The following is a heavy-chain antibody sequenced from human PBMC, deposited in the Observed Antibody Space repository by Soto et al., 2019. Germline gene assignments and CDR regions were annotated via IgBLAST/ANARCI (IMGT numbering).Heavy chain of an antibody. CDR2: IYYSGST. D-gene: IGHD6-13*01. V-gene: IGHV4-59*08. CDR1: GGSISSYY. Sequence: SETLSLTCTVSGGSISSYYWIWILQPPGKGLEWIGYIYYSGSTNYNPSLKSRVTISVDTSKNQFSLKLSSVTAADTAVYYCARHGPIAAAGTVFDYWGQGTLVTVSS. CDR3: ARHGPIAAAGTVFDY. J-gene: IGHJ4*02.